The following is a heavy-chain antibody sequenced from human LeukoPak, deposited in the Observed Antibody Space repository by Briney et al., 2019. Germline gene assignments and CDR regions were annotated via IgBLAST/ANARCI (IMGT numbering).Heavy chain of an antibody. CDR3: ARMPTPYYFDY. Sequence: SDTLSLTCAVSGYSISSSNWWGWIRQPPGKGLEWIGYIYCSGSTNYNPSLKSRVTMSVDTSKNQFSLKLSSVTALDTAVYYCARMPTPYYFDYWGQGTLVTVSS. CDR1: GYSISSSNW. V-gene: IGHV4-28*06. J-gene: IGHJ4*02. D-gene: IGHD2-15*01. CDR2: IYCSGST.